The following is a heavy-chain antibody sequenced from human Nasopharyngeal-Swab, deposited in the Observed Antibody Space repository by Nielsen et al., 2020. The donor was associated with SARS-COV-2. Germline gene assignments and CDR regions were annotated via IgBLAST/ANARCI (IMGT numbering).Heavy chain of an antibody. Sequence: ASVKVSCKASGYTFTSYGISWVRQAPGQGLEWMGWISAYNGNTNYAQKLQGRVTMTTDTSTSTAYMELRSLRSDDTAVYYCARGASGGPVATPAGYWGQGTLVTVSS. CDR2: ISAYNGNT. CDR3: ARGASGGPVATPAGY. J-gene: IGHJ4*02. CDR1: GYTFTSYG. D-gene: IGHD5-12*01. V-gene: IGHV1-18*01.